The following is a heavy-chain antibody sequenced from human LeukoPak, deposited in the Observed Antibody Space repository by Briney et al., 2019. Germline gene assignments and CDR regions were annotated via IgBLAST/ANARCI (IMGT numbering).Heavy chain of an antibody. CDR2: ISAYNGNT. CDR3: ATQYCSSTSSYPYWVDY. D-gene: IGHD2-2*01. Sequence: GASVKVSCKASGYTFTSYGISWVRQAPGQGLEWMGWISAYNGNTNYAQKLQGRVTMTTDTSTSTAYMELRSLRPDDTAVYYCATQYCSSTSSYPYWVDYWGQGTLVTVSS. CDR1: GYTFTSYG. V-gene: IGHV1-18*01. J-gene: IGHJ4*02.